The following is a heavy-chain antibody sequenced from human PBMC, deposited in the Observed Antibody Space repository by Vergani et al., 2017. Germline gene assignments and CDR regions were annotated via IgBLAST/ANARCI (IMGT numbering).Heavy chain of an antibody. CDR2: ISGSGGSK. CDR3: AKDQVILLWFGELNRGRDAFDI. D-gene: IGHD3-10*01. CDR1: GFTFSSYA. Sequence: EVQLLESGGGLVQPGGSLRLSCAASGFTFSSYAMSWVRQAPGKGLEWVSAISGSGGSKYYADSVKGRFTITRDNSKNTLYLQMNSLRAEDTAVYYCAKDQVILLWFGELNRGRDAFDIWGQGTMVTVSS. J-gene: IGHJ3*02. V-gene: IGHV3-23*01.